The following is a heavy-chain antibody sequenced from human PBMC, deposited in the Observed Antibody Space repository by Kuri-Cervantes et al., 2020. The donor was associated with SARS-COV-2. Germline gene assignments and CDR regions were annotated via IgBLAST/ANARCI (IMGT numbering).Heavy chain of an antibody. J-gene: IGHJ6*02. CDR2: INPNSGGT. CDR1: GYTFTGYY. Sequence: ASVKVSCKASGYTFTGYYMHWVRQAPGQGLEWMGWINPNSGGTNYAQKFQGWVTMTRDTSISTAYMELSSLRSEDTAVYYCAREHVSDVDTAMVRYYYGMDVWGQGTTVTVSS. CDR3: AREHVSDVDTAMVRYYYGMDV. V-gene: IGHV1-2*04. D-gene: IGHD5-18*01.